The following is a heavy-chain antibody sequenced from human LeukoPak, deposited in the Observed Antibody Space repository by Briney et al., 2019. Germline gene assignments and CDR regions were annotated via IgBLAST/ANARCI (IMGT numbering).Heavy chain of an antibody. V-gene: IGHV1-69*13. CDR1: GGTFSSYA. CDR2: IIPIFGTA. J-gene: IGHJ5*02. CDR3: ARSPWYYGSGSYSNWFDP. Sequence: ASVKVSCKASGGTFSSYAISWVRQAPGQGLEWMGGIIPIFGTANYAQKFQGRVTITADESTSTAYMELSSLRSEDTAVYYCARSPWYYGSGSYSNWFDPWGQGTPVTVSS. D-gene: IGHD3-10*01.